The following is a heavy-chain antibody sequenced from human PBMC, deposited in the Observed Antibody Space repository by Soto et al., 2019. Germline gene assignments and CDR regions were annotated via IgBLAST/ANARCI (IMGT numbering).Heavy chain of an antibody. D-gene: IGHD5-18*01. V-gene: IGHV3-15*01. J-gene: IGHJ6*03. CDR3: TTPVDTAMGYYYYYMDV. CDR1: GFTFSNAW. CDR2: IKSKTDGGTT. Sequence: GGSLRLSCAASGFTFSNAWMSWVRQAPGKGLEWVGRIKSKTDGGTTDYAAPVKGRFTISRDDSKNTLYLQMNSLKTEDTAVYYCTTPVDTAMGYYYYYMDVWGKGTTVTVSS.